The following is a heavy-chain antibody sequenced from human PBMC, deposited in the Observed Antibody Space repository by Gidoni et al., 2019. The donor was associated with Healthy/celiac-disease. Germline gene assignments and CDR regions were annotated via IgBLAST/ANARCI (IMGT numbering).Heavy chain of an antibody. Sequence: QVQLVESGGGVVQPGRSLRLSCASSGFTFSSYGMHWVRQAPGKGLEWVAVIWYDGSNKYYADSVKGRFTISRDNSKNTLYLQMNSLRAEDTAVYYCARVWSSSWLRHYYYGMDVWGQGTTVTVSS. V-gene: IGHV3-33*01. D-gene: IGHD6-13*01. CDR3: ARVWSSSWLRHYYYGMDV. CDR1: GFTFSSYG. CDR2: IWYDGSNK. J-gene: IGHJ6*02.